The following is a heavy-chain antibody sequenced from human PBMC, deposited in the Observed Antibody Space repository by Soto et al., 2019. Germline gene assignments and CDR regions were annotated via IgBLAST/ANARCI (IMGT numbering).Heavy chain of an antibody. D-gene: IGHD2-2*01. CDR2: ISYSGTT. Sequence: PSETLSLTCTVSGGSISSYYWTWIRQPPGKRLEWIGYISYSGTTNYNPSLKSRVTISVDTSKNQFSVKLTSVTAADTAVYYCARHKLATSNFEYWGQGILVTVSS. CDR3: ARHKLATSNFEY. J-gene: IGHJ4*02. V-gene: IGHV4-59*08. CDR1: GGSISSYY.